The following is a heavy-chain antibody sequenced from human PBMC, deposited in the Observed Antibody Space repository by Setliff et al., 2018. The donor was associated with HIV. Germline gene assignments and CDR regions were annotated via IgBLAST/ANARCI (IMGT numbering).Heavy chain of an antibody. D-gene: IGHD3-16*01. CDR3: AKDFVQRAYNPCDALNS. CDR1: GFTFRAYG. J-gene: IGHJ3*02. CDR2: IRYDGSDK. V-gene: IGHV3-30*02. Sequence: PGGSLRLSCGTSGFTFRAYGMHWVRQAPGKGLEWVASIRYDGSDKYYADSVKGRFTISRDNSRDTLYLQMNSLGPEDTALYYRAKDFVQRAYNPCDALNSWGQGTVVTVSS.